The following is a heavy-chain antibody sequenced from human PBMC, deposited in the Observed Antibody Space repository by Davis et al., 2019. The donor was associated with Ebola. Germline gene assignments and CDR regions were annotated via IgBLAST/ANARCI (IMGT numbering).Heavy chain of an antibody. CDR2: ISAYNGNT. J-gene: IGHJ4*02. Sequence: ASVKVSCKASGYTFTSHGISWVRQPPAQGLEWMGWISAYNGNTNYAQKFQGRVSMTTDASTTTAYLELRSLRSDDTAVYFCARGTYFDYWGQGTLVTVSS. D-gene: IGHD3-10*01. CDR1: GYTFTSHG. CDR3: ARGTYFDY. V-gene: IGHV1-18*01.